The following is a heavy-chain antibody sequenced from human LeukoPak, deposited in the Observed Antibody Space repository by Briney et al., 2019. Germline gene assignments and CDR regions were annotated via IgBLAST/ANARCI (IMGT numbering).Heavy chain of an antibody. CDR2: VHPNSGNT. CDR3: ARGPRNDP. CDR1: GYPFTTWE. V-gene: IGHV1-8*01. Sequence: ASVKVSSKTSGYPFTTWEINWVRQAAGQGLEWMGWVHPNSGNTAYAQKFQGRVTMARDTSISTAYMELSGLRFDESAVYFCARGPRNDPWGQGTLVTVSS. J-gene: IGHJ5*02. D-gene: IGHD1-14*01.